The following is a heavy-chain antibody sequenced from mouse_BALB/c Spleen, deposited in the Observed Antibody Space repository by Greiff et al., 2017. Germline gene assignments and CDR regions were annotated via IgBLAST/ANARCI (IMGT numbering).Heavy chain of an antibody. CDR1: GFTFTDYY. V-gene: IGHV7-3*02. J-gene: IGHJ4*01. CDR2: IRNKANGYTT. CDR3: ARASNFFYAMDY. Sequence: DVQLVESGGGLVQPGGSLRLSCATSGFTFTDYYMSWVRQPPGKALEWLGFIRNKANGYTTEYSASVKGRFTISRDNSQSSLYLQMNTLRAEDSATDYCARASNFFYAMDYWGQGTSVTVSS. D-gene: IGHD2-1*01.